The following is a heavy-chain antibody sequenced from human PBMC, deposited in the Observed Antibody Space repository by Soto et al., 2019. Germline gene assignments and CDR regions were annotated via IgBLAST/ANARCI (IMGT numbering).Heavy chain of an antibody. CDR2: ISSSGGST. D-gene: IGHD7-27*01. CDR1: GFTFSSYT. Sequence: EVQLLESGGGLVQPGGSLRLSCAASGFTFSSYTMSWVRQGPGKGLEWVSGISSSGGSTVYADSVKGRFTISRDNFKNTLYLQMNSLRAEDAAVYYWAKGWGDYWGQGTPGTVSS. V-gene: IGHV3-23*01. J-gene: IGHJ4*02. CDR3: AKGWGDY.